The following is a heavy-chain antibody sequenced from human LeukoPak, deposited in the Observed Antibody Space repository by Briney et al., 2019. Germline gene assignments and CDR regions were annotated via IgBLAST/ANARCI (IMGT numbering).Heavy chain of an antibody. CDR1: GFTFNKYA. J-gene: IGHJ3*02. Sequence: PGGSLRLSCAASGFTFNKYAMSWVRQAPGKGLEWVSAISGSGGATYYADSVRGRFTISRDNSKNTLYLQMSSLRAEDTAVYYCAKEVPDTMIVVVITNSFDIWGQGTLVTVSS. V-gene: IGHV3-23*01. CDR3: AKEVPDTMIVVVITNSFDI. D-gene: IGHD3-22*01. CDR2: ISGSGGAT.